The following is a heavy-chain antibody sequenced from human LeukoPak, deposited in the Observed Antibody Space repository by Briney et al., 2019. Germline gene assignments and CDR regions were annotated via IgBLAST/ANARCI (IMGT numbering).Heavy chain of an antibody. CDR2: IYYGGST. V-gene: IGHV4-39*01. J-gene: IGHJ5*02. CDR3: ARQVGYSSSSRWFDP. D-gene: IGHD6-6*01. Sequence: AETLSLTCTVSSGSISSGSYYWAWVRQPPGKGLEWIGSIYYGGSTYFNPSLKSRVTISVDTSKNQFSLKVRSVTAADTSVYYCARQVGYSSSSRWFDPWGQGTLVTVSS. CDR1: SGSISSGSYY.